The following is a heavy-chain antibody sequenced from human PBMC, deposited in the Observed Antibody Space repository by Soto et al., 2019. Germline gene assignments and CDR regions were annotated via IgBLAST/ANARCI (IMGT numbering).Heavy chain of an antibody. CDR1: GFTFSSYG. V-gene: IGHV3-33*01. J-gene: IGHJ6*01. CDR3: ARPLEQHQLGFGMDV. D-gene: IGHD6-13*01. Sequence: QVQLVQSGGGVVQPGGSLRLSCAASGFTFSSYGMHWVRQAPGKGLEWVAVIWYDGSKIYYADSVKGRFTISRDNSKSTLYLQMNSLGAEDTAVYYCARPLEQHQLGFGMDVWGQRSPVTVSS. CDR2: IWYDGSKI.